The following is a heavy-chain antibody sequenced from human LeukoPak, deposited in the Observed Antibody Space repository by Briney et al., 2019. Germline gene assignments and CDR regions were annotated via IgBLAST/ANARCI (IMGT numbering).Heavy chain of an antibody. CDR3: ARDLSAGHESMATIGGGPYNWFDP. CDR1: GFTFSSYA. V-gene: IGHV3-30*04. J-gene: IGHJ5*02. CDR2: ISYDGSNQ. D-gene: IGHD5-24*01. Sequence: GGSLRLSCAASGFTFSSYAMHWVRQAPGKGLEWVAVISYDGSNQYYADSVKGRFTISRDNSKNTLYLQMNSLRAEDTAVYYCARDLSAGHESMATIGGGPYNWFDPWGQGTLVTVSS.